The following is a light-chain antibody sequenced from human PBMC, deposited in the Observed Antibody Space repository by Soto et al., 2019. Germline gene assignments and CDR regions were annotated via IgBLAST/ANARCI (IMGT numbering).Light chain of an antibody. CDR3: QQYGSSPRT. V-gene: IGKV3-20*01. J-gene: IGKJ5*01. CDR2: GAS. Sequence: EIVLTQSPGTLSLSPGERATLSSSVSQSVSSSYLAWYQQKPGQAPRLLIYGASSRATGIPDRFSGSGSGTDFTLTISRLEPEDFAVYYCQQYGSSPRTFGQGTRLEIK. CDR1: QSVSSSY.